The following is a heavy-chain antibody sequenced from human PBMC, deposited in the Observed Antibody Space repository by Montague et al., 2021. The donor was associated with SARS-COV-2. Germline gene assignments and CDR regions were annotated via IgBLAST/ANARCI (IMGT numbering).Heavy chain of an antibody. V-gene: IGHV4-39*01. CDR1: GGSITSTTYY. CDR3: ARHGLWWRGFDV. Sequence: SETLSLTCSVSGGSITSTTYYWAWVRQPPGKELEWIGSFYYTGSTYQNPTLKSRVTMSMDTSKYEVSLKLTSVTAADTATYFCARHGLWWRGFDVWGQGAQVSVS. CDR2: FYYTGST. D-gene: IGHD2-21*01. J-gene: IGHJ4*02.